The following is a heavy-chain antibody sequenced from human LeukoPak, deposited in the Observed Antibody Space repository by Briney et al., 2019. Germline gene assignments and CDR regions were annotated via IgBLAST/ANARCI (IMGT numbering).Heavy chain of an antibody. D-gene: IGHD3-22*01. CDR2: INPNSGGT. CDR1: GYTFTGYY. V-gene: IGHV1-2*06. Sequence: ASVKVSCKASGYTFTGYYLHWVRQAPGHGLEWMGRINPNSGGTNFAQKFQGRVTMTRDTSISTAYMELSSLRSDDSAVYYCARGQYDSSGYYFESTFTRWGQGTLVTVSS. CDR3: ARGQYDSSGYYFESTFTR. J-gene: IGHJ4*02.